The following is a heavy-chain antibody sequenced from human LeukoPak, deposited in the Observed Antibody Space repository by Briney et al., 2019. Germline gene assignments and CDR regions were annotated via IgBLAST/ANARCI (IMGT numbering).Heavy chain of an antibody. Sequence: ASVQVPCLACGCRFTDYYMHLLRLDPGQPLEGIGWINPNSSGTNYSQKFQGRLTMTRDTSISTAYMELSRLTSDDTAVYYCARDRGYYDSSGSFDYWGQGTLVTVSS. CDR3: ARDRGYYDSSGSFDY. CDR2: INPNSSGT. J-gene: IGHJ4*02. V-gene: IGHV1-2*02. D-gene: IGHD3-22*01. CDR1: GCRFTDYY.